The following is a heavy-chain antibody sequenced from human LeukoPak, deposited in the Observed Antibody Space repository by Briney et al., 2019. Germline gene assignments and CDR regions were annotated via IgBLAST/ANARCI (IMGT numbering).Heavy chain of an antibody. J-gene: IGHJ4*02. Sequence: GGSLRLSCAASGFTFSSYAMSWVRQAPGKGLEWVSVIGISGGGTYYADSVKGRFTISRDNSKNTLYLHMNSLRAEDTAVYFCAKGQENYYETTGNWDYWGQGTLVTVSS. D-gene: IGHD3-16*01. CDR1: GFTFSSYA. V-gene: IGHV3-23*01. CDR3: AKGQENYYETTGNWDY. CDR2: IGISGGGT.